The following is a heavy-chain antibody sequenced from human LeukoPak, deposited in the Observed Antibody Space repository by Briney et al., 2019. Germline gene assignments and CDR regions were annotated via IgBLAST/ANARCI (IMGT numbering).Heavy chain of an antibody. V-gene: IGHV1-2*02. CDR1: GYTFIDYY. CDR3: ARVKRRNVDHRGGDFDY. J-gene: IGHJ4*02. Sequence: GASVKVSCKASGYTFIDYYLHWVRQAPGQGLEWMGWINPNTDGTNYAQKFQGRVTMTRDTSISTAYMDLNRLRSDDTAVYYCARVKRRNVDHRGGDFDYWGQGTLVIVSS. CDR2: INPNTDGT. D-gene: IGHD3-10*01.